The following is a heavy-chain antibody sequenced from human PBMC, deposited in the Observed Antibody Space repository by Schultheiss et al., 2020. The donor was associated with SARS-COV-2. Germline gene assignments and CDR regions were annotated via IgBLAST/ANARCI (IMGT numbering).Heavy chain of an antibody. CDR2: INHSGST. V-gene: IGHV4-34*01. CDR1: GGSFSGYY. Sequence: SETLSLTCAVYGGSFSGYYWSWIRQPPGKGLEWIGEINHSGSTNYNPFLKSRVTISVDTSKNQFSLKLSSVTAADTAVFYCARTGAGSYWPRVNWFDPWGQGTLVTVSS. D-gene: IGHD6-19*01. CDR3: ARTGAGSYWPRVNWFDP. J-gene: IGHJ5*02.